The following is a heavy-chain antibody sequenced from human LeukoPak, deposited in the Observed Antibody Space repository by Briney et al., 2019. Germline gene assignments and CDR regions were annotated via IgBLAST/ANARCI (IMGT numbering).Heavy chain of an antibody. V-gene: IGHV3-23*01. CDR2: ISGSGGST. D-gene: IGHD1-14*01. Sequence: GGSLRLSCAASGFTFSSYAMSWVRQAPGKGLEWVSAISGSGGSTYYADSVKGRFTISRDNPKNTLYLQMNSVRAEDTAVYYCARAVLYYYYGMDVWGQGTTVTVSS. CDR1: GFTFSSYA. CDR3: ARAVLYYYYGMDV. J-gene: IGHJ6*02.